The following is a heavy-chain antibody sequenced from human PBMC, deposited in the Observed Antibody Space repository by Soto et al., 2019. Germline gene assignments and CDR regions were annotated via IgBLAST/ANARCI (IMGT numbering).Heavy chain of an antibody. V-gene: IGHV3-33*01. CDR3: ARRWGDDACAI. J-gene: IGHJ3*02. Sequence: QVQLVESGGGVVQPGRSLRLSCAASGFTFSSYGMHWVRQAPGKGLEWVAVIWYDGSNKYYADSVKGRFTISRDNSKNTLYLQMNSLRAEDTAVYYCARRWGDDACAIWGQGTMVTDSS. D-gene: IGHD3-16*01. CDR2: IWYDGSNK. CDR1: GFTFSSYG.